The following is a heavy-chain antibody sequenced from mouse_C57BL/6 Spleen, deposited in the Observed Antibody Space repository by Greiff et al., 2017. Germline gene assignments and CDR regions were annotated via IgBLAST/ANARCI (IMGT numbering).Heavy chain of an antibody. J-gene: IGHJ2*01. Sequence: VQLKQSVAELVRPGASVKLSCTASGFNIKYTYMHWVKQRPEQGLEWIGRIDPANGNTKYAPKFQGKATITADTSSNTAYLQLSRLTSEDTAIYYCADGYDGGDFDYWGQGTTLTVSS. D-gene: IGHD2-2*01. V-gene: IGHV14-3*01. CDR3: ADGYDGGDFDY. CDR2: IDPANGNT. CDR1: GFNIKYTY.